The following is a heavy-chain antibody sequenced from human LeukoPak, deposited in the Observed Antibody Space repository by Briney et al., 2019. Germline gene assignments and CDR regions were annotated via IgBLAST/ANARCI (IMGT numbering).Heavy chain of an antibody. Sequence: PSETLSLTCAVYGGSLSGYYWSWIRQPPGKGLEWIGEINHSGSTNYNPSLKSRVTISVDTSKNQFSLKLSSVTAADTAVYYCARARWVVATHTPFDYWGQGTLVTVSS. CDR3: ARARWVVATHTPFDY. J-gene: IGHJ4*02. V-gene: IGHV4-34*01. CDR2: INHSGST. D-gene: IGHD2-15*01. CDR1: GGSLSGYY.